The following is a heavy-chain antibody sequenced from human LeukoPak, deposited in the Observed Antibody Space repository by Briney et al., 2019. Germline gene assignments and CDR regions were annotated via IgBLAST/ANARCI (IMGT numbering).Heavy chain of an antibody. CDR2: ISGSGGST. CDR1: GFTFSSYA. V-gene: IGHV3-23*01. Sequence: GGSLRLSCAASGFTFSSYAMSWVRQAPGKGLEWVSAISGSGGSTYYADSVKGRFTISRDNSKNTLYLQMNSLRAEDTAVYYCAKDRIVVVPAANNWSDPWGQGTLVTVSS. J-gene: IGHJ5*02. CDR3: AKDRIVVVPAANNWSDP. D-gene: IGHD2-2*01.